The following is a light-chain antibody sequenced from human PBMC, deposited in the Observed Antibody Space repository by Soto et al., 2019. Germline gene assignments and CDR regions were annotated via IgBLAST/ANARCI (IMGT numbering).Light chain of an antibody. J-gene: IGLJ1*01. CDR1: SSDVGGYNY. V-gene: IGLV2-14*03. Sequence: QSVLTQPASVSGPPGQSITISCTGTSSDVGGYNYVSWYQHHPGKAPKLMIYDVTNRPSGVSNRFSGSKSANTASLTISGLQAEDEADYYCSSYTSSSTYVFGNGTKVTVL. CDR2: DVT. CDR3: SSYTSSSTYV.